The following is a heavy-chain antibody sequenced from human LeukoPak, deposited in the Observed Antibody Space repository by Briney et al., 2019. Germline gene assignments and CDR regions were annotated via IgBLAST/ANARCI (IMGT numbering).Heavy chain of an antibody. CDR3: AKTLGYSGYDTSDY. CDR1: GFTFSSYA. D-gene: IGHD5-12*01. J-gene: IGHJ4*02. V-gene: IGHV3-23*01. CDR2: ISGSGGST. Sequence: GGSLRLSCAASGFTFSSYAMSWVRQAPAKGLEWVSAISGSGGSTYYADSVKGRFTISRDNSKNTLYLQMNSLRAEDTAVYYCAKTLGYSGYDTSDYWGQGTLVTVSS.